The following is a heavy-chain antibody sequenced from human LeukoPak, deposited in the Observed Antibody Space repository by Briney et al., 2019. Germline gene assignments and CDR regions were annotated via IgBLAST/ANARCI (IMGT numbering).Heavy chain of an antibody. Sequence: GGSLRLSCAASGFTVSDNYMTWVRQAPGKGLEWVSIIYTGGNTYYADSVKGRFTISRDSSKNTLSLQMNSLRAEDTAVYYCVSHSDTLTSYSFDYWGQGTLVTVSS. CDR2: IYTGGNT. D-gene: IGHD3-9*01. J-gene: IGHJ4*02. V-gene: IGHV3-53*01. CDR1: GFTVSDNY. CDR3: VSHSDTLTSYSFDY.